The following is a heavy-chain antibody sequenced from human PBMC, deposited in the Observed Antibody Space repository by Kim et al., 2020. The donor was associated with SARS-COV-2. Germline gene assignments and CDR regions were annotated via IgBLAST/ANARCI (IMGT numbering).Heavy chain of an antibody. J-gene: IGHJ6*02. D-gene: IGHD3-3*01. V-gene: IGHV1-69*01. CDR3: ARDVTIFGVVSGMDV. Sequence: QRSQGRVTITADESTSTAYMELSSLRSEDTAVYYCARDVTIFGVVSGMDVWGQGTTVTVSS.